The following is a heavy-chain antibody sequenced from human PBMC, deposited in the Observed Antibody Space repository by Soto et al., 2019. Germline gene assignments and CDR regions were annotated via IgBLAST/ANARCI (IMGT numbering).Heavy chain of an antibody. V-gene: IGHV3-30*18. J-gene: IGHJ5*02. Sequence: QVQLVESGGGVVQPGRSLRLSCAASGFTFSSYGMHWVRQAPGKGLEWVAVISYDGSNKYYADSVKGRFTISRDNSKNTLYLQMNSLRAEDTAVYYGANCEEYCSVGGTWGQGTLVTVSS. CDR2: ISYDGSNK. CDR1: GFTFSSYG. CDR3: ANCEEYCSVGGT. D-gene: IGHD2-15*01.